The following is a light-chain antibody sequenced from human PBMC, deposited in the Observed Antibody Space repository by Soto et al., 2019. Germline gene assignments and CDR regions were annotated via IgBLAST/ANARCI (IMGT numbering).Light chain of an antibody. CDR1: QGISNY. Sequence: DIQMTQSQSSLSASAGDRVTITCRGSQGISNYLAWYQQKPGKVPKLLIYAASTLQSGVPSRFSGSGSGTDFTLTISSLQPEDVATYYCQKYNSAPQTFGQGTKVEIK. V-gene: IGKV1-27*01. CDR2: AAS. CDR3: QKYNSAPQT. J-gene: IGKJ1*01.